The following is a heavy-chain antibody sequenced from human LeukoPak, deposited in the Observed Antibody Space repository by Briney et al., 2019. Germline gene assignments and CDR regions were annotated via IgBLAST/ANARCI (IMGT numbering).Heavy chain of an antibody. D-gene: IGHD3-22*01. J-gene: IGHJ4*02. CDR1: GYTFTNYH. V-gene: IGHV1-18*01. Sequence: ASVKVSCKASGYTFTNYHIAWVRQAPGQGLEWMGWVSTNDGNTVDAQRLQGRVTMTTDTSTSVASMEIRSLTSGDTAVYYCTRAPPGMTMMTDYWGQGTLVTVSS. CDR2: VSTNDGNT. CDR3: TRAPPGMTMMTDY.